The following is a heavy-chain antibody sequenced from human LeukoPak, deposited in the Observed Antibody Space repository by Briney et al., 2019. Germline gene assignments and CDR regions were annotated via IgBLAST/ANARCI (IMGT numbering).Heavy chain of an antibody. CDR3: ARPQVHCGGDCYRRWFDP. CDR2: IYYSGST. Sequence: SETLTLTCTVSGGSISREYWSWIRQPPGKGLEWIGYIYYSGSTKYNPSLKSRVTISLDRSKNQFSLKLRSVTAADTAVYYCARPQVHCGGDCYRRWFDPWGQGTLVTVSS. J-gene: IGHJ5*02. D-gene: IGHD2-21*02. CDR1: GGSISREY. V-gene: IGHV4-59*08.